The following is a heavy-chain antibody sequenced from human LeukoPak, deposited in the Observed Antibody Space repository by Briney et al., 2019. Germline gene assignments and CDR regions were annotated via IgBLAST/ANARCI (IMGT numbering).Heavy chain of an antibody. V-gene: IGHV4-39*07. J-gene: IGHJ3*02. CDR1: GGSISSSSYY. CDR2: IYYSGST. CDR3: AREEQQLVLDAFDI. D-gene: IGHD6-13*01. Sequence: SETLSLTCTVSGGSISSSSYYWGWIRQPPGKGLEWIGSIYYSGSTYYNPSLKSRVTMSVDTSKNQFSLKLSSVTAADTAVYYCAREEQQLVLDAFDIWGQGTMVTVSS.